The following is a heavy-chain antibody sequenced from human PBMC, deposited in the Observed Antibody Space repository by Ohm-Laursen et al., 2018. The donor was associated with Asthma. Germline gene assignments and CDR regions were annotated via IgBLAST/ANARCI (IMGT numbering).Heavy chain of an antibody. CDR2: ISGSGGST. CDR3: ARGVVSRTTPNWFDP. Sequence: SLRLSCSASGFTFSSYAMSWVRQAPGKGLEWVSAISGSGGSTYYADSVKGRFTISRDNSKNTLYLQMNSLRAEDTAVYYCARGVVSRTTPNWFDPWGQGTLVTVSS. CDR1: GFTFSSYA. D-gene: IGHD2/OR15-2a*01. J-gene: IGHJ5*02. V-gene: IGHV3-23*01.